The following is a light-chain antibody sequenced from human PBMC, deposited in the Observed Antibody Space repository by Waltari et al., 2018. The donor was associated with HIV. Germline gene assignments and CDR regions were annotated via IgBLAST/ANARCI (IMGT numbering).Light chain of an antibody. CDR1: HSDVGGYNY. V-gene: IGLV2-14*01. CDR3: SSYTTTSTVV. CDR2: EVT. J-gene: IGLJ2*01. Sequence: QSALTQLAPVSGSPGQSITISCTGLHSDVGGYNYVSWYQQHPGKAHKLLIYEVTNRPSGISNRFSGSKSGNTASLTISGLQAEDEADYYCSSYTTTSTVVFGGGTKLTVL.